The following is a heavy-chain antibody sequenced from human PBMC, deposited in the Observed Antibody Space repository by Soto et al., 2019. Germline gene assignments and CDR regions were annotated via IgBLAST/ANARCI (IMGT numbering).Heavy chain of an antibody. V-gene: IGHV1-2*02. Sequence: VASVKVSCKASGYTFTGYYMHWVRQAPGQGLEWMGWINPNSGGTNYAQKFQGRVTMTRDTSISTAYMELSRLRSDDTAVYYCARGGRIAARRINWFDPWGQGTLVTVSS. CDR1: GYTFTGYY. CDR2: INPNSGGT. D-gene: IGHD6-6*01. J-gene: IGHJ5*02. CDR3: ARGGRIAARRINWFDP.